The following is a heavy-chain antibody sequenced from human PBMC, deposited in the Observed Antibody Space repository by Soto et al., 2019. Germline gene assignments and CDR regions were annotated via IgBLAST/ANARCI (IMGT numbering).Heavy chain of an antibody. V-gene: IGHV1-69*08. CDR3: ARDRRVGGTTDDAFDI. Sequence: QVQLVQSGAEVKKPGSSVKVSCKASGGTFSSYTISWVRQAPGQGLEWMGRIIPILGIANYAQKFQGRVTITADKSTSTGYMELSSLRSEDTAVYYCARDRRVGGTTDDAFDIWGQGTMVTVSS. CDR1: GGTFSSYT. J-gene: IGHJ3*02. CDR2: IIPILGIA. D-gene: IGHD6-19*01.